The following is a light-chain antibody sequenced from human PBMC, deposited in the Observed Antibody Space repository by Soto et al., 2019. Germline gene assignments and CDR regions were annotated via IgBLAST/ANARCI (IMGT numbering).Light chain of an antibody. CDR2: SNN. J-gene: IGLJ1*01. V-gene: IGLV1-44*01. Sequence: QSVLTQPPSASGTPGQRVTISCSGSSSNIGSNTVSWYQQLPGTAPKLLIYSNNQRPSGVPDRFSGSKSGTSASLAISGLQSEDEADYYCAAWDDRLNGYVFATGTKLTVL. CDR1: SSNIGSNT. CDR3: AAWDDRLNGYV.